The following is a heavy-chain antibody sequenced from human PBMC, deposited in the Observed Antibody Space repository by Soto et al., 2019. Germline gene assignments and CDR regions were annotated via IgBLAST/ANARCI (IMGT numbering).Heavy chain of an antibody. Sequence: DVQLVETGGGLIQPGGSLRLSCAASGFIVSSSYMSWVRQAPGKGLEWVSVIYSDGRTYYADSVKGRFTISRDNSKNTWYLQMHSLSSEDTAVYYCARCSGWYGQCYFDCWGQGTLVTVSS. D-gene: IGHD6-13*01. CDR2: IYSDGRT. CDR1: GFIVSSSY. V-gene: IGHV3-53*02. CDR3: ARCSGWYGQCYFDC. J-gene: IGHJ4*02.